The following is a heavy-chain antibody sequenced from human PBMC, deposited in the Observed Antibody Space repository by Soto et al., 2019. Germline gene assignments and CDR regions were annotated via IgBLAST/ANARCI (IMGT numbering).Heavy chain of an antibody. V-gene: IGHV4-39*07. CDR1: GGSISISSYY. D-gene: IGHD6-6*01. CDR2: MYDSGST. Sequence: PSETLSLTCTVSGGSISISSYYWDWIRQPPGEGLEWIGSMYDSGSTYYNPALRSRVTISLDTSKNQFSLKVRYVTAADTAMYYCARGSSSSRTSYHYYMDVWGKGTTVTVSS. J-gene: IGHJ6*03. CDR3: ARGSSSSRTSYHYYMDV.